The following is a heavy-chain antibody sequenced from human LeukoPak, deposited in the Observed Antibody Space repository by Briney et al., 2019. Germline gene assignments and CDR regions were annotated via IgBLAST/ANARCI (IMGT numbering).Heavy chain of an antibody. CDR1: GGTFSSYA. D-gene: IGHD3-22*01. CDR3: AIYYDSSGYQTRAFDI. V-gene: IGHV1-69*06. Sequence: GASVKVSCKASGGTFSSYAISWVRQAPGQGLKWMGGIIPIFGTANYAQKFQGRVTITADKSTSTAYMELSSLRSEDTAVYYCAIYYDSSGYQTRAFDIWGQGTMVTVSS. J-gene: IGHJ3*02. CDR2: IIPIFGTA.